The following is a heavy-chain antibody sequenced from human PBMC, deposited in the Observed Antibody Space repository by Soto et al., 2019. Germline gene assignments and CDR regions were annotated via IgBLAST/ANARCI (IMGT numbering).Heavy chain of an antibody. Sequence: LRLSCAASGFTFSSYSMNWVRQAPGKGLEWVASISSSSSYIYYADSVKGRFTISRDNAKNSLYLQMNSLRAEDTAVYYCARHSITGNGYWGQGTLVTVSS. CDR1: GFTFSSYS. CDR2: ISSSSSYI. V-gene: IGHV3-21*01. CDR3: ARHSITGNGY. D-gene: IGHD1-20*01. J-gene: IGHJ4*02.